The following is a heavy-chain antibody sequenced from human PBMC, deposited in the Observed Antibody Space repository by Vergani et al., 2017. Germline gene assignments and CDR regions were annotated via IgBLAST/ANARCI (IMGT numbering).Heavy chain of an antibody. J-gene: IGHJ4*02. CDR3: ARRTTMVRGVLEIARYYFDY. V-gene: IGHV4-34*02. Sequence: QVQLQQWGAGVVKPSGTLSLTCAVFGESFSSFYWSWIRQPPGKGLEWIGEINNDGHTNYNPSLESRVTVSRDTAKNQFSLNLMSVTAADTAVYYCARRTTMVRGVLEIARYYFDYWGQGTLVTVSS. CDR2: INNDGHT. CDR1: GESFSSFY. D-gene: IGHD3-10*01.